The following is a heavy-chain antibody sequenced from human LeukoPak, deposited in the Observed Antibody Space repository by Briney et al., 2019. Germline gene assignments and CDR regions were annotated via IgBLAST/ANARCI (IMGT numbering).Heavy chain of an antibody. CDR2: IYPGDSDT. CDR1: GYSFTSYW. V-gene: IGHV5-51*01. Sequence: GESLKISCKGSGYSFTSYWIGWVRQMPGKGLEWMGIIYPGDSDTRYSPSFQGQVTISADKSISTAYLQWSSLKASDTAMYYCARLQAYSSGRYYYYYGVDVWGQGTTVTVSS. J-gene: IGHJ6*02. D-gene: IGHD6-19*01. CDR3: ARLQAYSSGRYYYYYGVDV.